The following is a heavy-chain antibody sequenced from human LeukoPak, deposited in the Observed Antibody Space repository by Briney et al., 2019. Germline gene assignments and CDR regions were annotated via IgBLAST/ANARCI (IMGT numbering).Heavy chain of an antibody. CDR2: ISAYNGNT. CDR3: ARDRKVVAARTNWFDP. V-gene: IGHV1-18*01. CDR1: GYTFTSYG. D-gene: IGHD6-6*01. J-gene: IGHJ5*02. Sequence: GASVKVSCKASGYTFTSYGISWVRQAPGQGLEWMGWISAYNGNTNYAQKLQGRVTMTTDTSTSTAYMELRSLRSDDTAVYYCARDRKVVAARTNWFDPWGQGTLVTVSS.